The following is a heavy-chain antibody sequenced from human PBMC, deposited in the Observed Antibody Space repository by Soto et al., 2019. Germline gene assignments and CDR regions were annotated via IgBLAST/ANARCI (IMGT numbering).Heavy chain of an antibody. Sequence: QVQLVQSGAEVKKPGASVKVSCKASGFTFTNYGITWLRQAPGQGLEWMGWVSAYNGYTNYAQNLHGRVTMTTVTSTSTAYMDLRSLSSDDTAVYYCARSAPRTIWYMDVWGEGTTVTVSS. J-gene: IGHJ6*03. D-gene: IGHD3-16*01. CDR3: ARSAPRTIWYMDV. V-gene: IGHV1-18*01. CDR1: GFTFTNYG. CDR2: VSAYNGYT.